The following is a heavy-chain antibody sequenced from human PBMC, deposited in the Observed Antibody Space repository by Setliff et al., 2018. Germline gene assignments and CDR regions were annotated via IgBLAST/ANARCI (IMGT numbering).Heavy chain of an antibody. CDR1: DVSISGYY. D-gene: IGHD2-8*02. CDR3: ARARYCSGGGCYWTWLDS. CDR2: IHSSGRS. V-gene: IGHV4-4*08. Sequence: ETLSLTCTVSDVSISGYYWSWIRQPPGKGLEWIGYIHSSGRSNYNPSLKSRVTTSIDTSKNQFSLKLSSVTAADTAVYYCARARYCSGGGCYWTWLDSWAQGTLVTVSS. J-gene: IGHJ5*01.